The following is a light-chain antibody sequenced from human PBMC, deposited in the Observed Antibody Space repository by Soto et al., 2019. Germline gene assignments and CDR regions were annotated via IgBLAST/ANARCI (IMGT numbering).Light chain of an antibody. J-gene: IGKJ1*01. Sequence: EIVLTQSPGSLSLSPGERATLSCRASQSVDSSFFAWYQQKPGQAPRLLIYGASNRATGIPHRFSGSGSGTFIAANISGLEPDGFAVYYCQRYICSVTVGQGTKVEIK. CDR1: QSVDSSF. CDR2: GAS. CDR3: QRYICSVT. V-gene: IGKV3-20*01.